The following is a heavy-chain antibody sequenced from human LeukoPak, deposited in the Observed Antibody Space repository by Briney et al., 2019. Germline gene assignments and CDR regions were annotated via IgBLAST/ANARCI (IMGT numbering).Heavy chain of an antibody. CDR3: ARMPLLRFYNWFDP. V-gene: IGHV4-59*08. J-gene: IGHJ5*02. Sequence: SETLSLTCTVSGGSISSYYWRWIRHPPGEGLECIGYIYYSGSTNYNPSLKGRVTISVDTSKNQFSLKLSSVTAADTAVYYCARMPLLRFYNWFDPWGQGTLVTVSS. CDR2: IYYSGST. D-gene: IGHD3-3*01. CDR1: GGSISSYY.